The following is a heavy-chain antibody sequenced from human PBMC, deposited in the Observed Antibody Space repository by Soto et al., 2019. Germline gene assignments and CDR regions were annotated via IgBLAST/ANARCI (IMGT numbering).Heavy chain of an antibody. J-gene: IGHJ6*02. CDR3: ARARRVPCVITLFSYHVMDV. D-gene: IGHD3-22*01. Sequence: SETLSLTCSVSGDSISPYDWCWIRQSPGKGLEWIGYINDKGIRNNNPSLKGRVTISLATSKNQVSLMLTSVTAAVAAVYFCARARRVPCVITLFSYHVMDVWGQVHTVTV. CDR1: GDSISPYD. CDR2: INDKGIR. V-gene: IGHV4-59*01.